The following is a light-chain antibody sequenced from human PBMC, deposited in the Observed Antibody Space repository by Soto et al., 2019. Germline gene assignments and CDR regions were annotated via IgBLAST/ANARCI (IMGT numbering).Light chain of an antibody. Sequence: EIVMTQSPATLSVSPGERATLSCRASQSVSSNLAWYQQKPGQAPRLLMYDAFNRATGIPARFSGGASGTLFTLTISNLEPEDFAVYYCQQRRSFGQGTRLEIK. CDR3: QQRRS. CDR2: DAF. CDR1: QSVSSN. V-gene: IGKV3-11*01. J-gene: IGKJ5*01.